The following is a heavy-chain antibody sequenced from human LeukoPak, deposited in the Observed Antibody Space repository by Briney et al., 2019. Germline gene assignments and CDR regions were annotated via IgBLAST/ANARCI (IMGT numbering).Heavy chain of an antibody. CDR3: ARGTPSYSSSQNYFDY. CDR2: IHTGGTT. V-gene: IGHV3-66*02. CDR1: GFTVSSNY. D-gene: IGHD6-6*01. J-gene: IGHJ4*02. Sequence: GGSLRLSCAVSGFTVSSNYMSWVRQAPGKGLVWVSVIHTGGTTYYSDSVKGRFTISRDNSKNTLYLQMNGLRTEDTAVYYCARGTPSYSSSQNYFDYWGQGTLVTVSS.